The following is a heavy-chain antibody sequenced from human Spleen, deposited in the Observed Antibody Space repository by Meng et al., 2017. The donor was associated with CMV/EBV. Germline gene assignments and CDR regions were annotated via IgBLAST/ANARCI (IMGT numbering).Heavy chain of an antibody. V-gene: IGHV3-23*01. J-gene: IGHJ5*02. CDR1: GFTFSNYA. D-gene: IGHD3-3*01. Sequence: GESLKISCVVSGFTFSNYAMSWVRQAPGKGLEWVSGISGSNGDGSTYYADSVKGRFIISRDNSKNILYLQMNSPRPEDTAVYYCTKRGSRDFWDNSAGNWFDPWGQGTLVTVSS. CDR2: ISGSNGDGST. CDR3: TKRGSRDFWDNSAGNWFDP.